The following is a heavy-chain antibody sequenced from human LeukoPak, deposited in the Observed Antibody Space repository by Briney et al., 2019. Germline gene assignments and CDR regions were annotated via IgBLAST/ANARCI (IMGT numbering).Heavy chain of an antibody. J-gene: IGHJ5*02. V-gene: IGHV4-38-2*02. D-gene: IGHD1-7*01. CDR2: IYHSGST. CDR3: ASISNWNYGGWFDP. CDR1: GYSISSGYF. Sequence: SETLSLTCTVSGYSISSGYFWGWIRQPPGKGLECIGTIYHSGSTYYNPSLKSRVTISVDTSKNQFSLKLSSVTAADTAVYYCASISNWNYGGWFDPWGQGTLVTVSS.